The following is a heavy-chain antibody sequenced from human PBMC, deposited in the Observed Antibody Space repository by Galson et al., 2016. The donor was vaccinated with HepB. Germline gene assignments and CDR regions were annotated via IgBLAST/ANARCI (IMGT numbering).Heavy chain of an antibody. CDR3: AKDAAYDFWSGREGNHRMDV. CDR1: GFTFSSYA. CDR2: SGSGGPT. D-gene: IGHD3/OR15-3a*01. V-gene: IGHV3-23*01. J-gene: IGHJ6*02. Sequence: SLRLSCAASGFTFSSYAMSWVRQAPGKGLEWVSSSGSGGPTYYADSVKGRFTISRENSKNTLYLQMNSLRADDTAVYYCAKDAAYDFWSGREGNHRMDVWGQGTTVTVSS.